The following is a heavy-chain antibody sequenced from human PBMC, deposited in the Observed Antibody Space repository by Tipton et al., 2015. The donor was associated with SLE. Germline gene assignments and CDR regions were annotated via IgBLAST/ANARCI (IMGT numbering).Heavy chain of an antibody. D-gene: IGHD2-2*01. CDR2: ISSRSDYT. Sequence: SLRLSCAASGFAFSDYSMNWVRQGPVKGLEWVASISSRSDYTYYADSVKGRFTISRDNAKNSLYLQMNSLRAEDTAVYYCASLSTSGGSGMDVWGQGTTVTVSS. CDR3: ASLSTSGGSGMDV. CDR1: GFAFSDYS. V-gene: IGHV3-21*01. J-gene: IGHJ6*02.